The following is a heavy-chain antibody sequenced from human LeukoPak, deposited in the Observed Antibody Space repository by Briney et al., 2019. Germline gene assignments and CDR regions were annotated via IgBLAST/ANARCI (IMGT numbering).Heavy chain of an antibody. CDR2: ISGSGGST. J-gene: IGHJ4*02. Sequence: PEGSLRLSCAASGFTFSSYAKSWVRQAPGKGLEWVSAISGSGGSTYYADSVKGRFTISRDNSKNTLYLQMNSLSAEDTAVYYCALETPARDGYDYWGQGTLVTVSS. V-gene: IGHV3-23*01. CDR1: GFTFSSYA. CDR3: ALETPARDGYDY. D-gene: IGHD5-24*01.